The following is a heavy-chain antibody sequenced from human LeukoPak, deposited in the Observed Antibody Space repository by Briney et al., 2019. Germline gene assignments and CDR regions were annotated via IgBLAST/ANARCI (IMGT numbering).Heavy chain of an antibody. CDR3: ARGVRRYSSGWGSYWYFDL. V-gene: IGHV1-8*01. Sequence: ASVKVSCKASGYTFTSYDINWVRQATGQGLEWMGWMNPNSGNIGYAQKFQGRVTMTRNTSISTAYMELSSLRSEDTAVYYCARGVRRYSSGWGSYWYFDLWGRGTLVTVSS. J-gene: IGHJ2*01. D-gene: IGHD6-19*01. CDR2: MNPNSGNI. CDR1: GYTFTSYD.